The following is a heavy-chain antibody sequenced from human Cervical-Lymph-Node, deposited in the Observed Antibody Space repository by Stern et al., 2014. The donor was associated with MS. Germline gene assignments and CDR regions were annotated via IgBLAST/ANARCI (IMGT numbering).Heavy chain of an antibody. CDR3: ARTPYDFWSGYYGLDY. J-gene: IGHJ4*02. D-gene: IGHD3-3*01. CDR1: GGSISSGGYY. Sequence: QLQLQESGPGLVKPSQTLSLTCTVSGGSISSGGYYWSWIRQHPGQGLEWIGDIYYSGSTYYNPSLKSRVTISVDTSKNQFSLKLSSVTAADTAVYYCARTPYDFWSGYYGLDYWGQGTLVTVSS. V-gene: IGHV4-31*03. CDR2: IYYSGST.